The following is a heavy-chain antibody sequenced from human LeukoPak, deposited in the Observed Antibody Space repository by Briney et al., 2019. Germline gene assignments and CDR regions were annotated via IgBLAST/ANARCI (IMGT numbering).Heavy chain of an antibody. V-gene: IGHV1-69*04. CDR1: GGTFSSYA. CDR2: IIPVLGIP. Sequence: SVKVSCKASGGTFSSYAITWVRQAPGQGLEWMGRIIPVLGIPNYAQKFQGRVTITADKASSTAYMELSSLRSEDTAVYFCARVPGRAVAGHPYWYLDLWGRGTLVTVSS. D-gene: IGHD6-19*01. CDR3: ARVPGRAVAGHPYWYLDL. J-gene: IGHJ2*01.